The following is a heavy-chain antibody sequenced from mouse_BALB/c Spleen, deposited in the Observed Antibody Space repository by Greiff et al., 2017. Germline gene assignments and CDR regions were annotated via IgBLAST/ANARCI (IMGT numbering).Heavy chain of an antibody. CDR1: GFTFSNYW. CDR3: TSGDYGYRNYAMDY. D-gene: IGHD1-2*01. J-gene: IGHJ4*01. CDR2: IRLKSNNYAT. V-gene: IGHV6-6*02. Sequence: EVKVEESGGGLVQPGGSMKLSCVASGFTFSNYWMNWVRQSPEKGLEWVAEIRLKSNNYATHYAESVKGRFTISRDDSKSSVYLQMNNLRAEDTGIYYCTSGDYGYRNYAMDYWGQGTSVTVSS.